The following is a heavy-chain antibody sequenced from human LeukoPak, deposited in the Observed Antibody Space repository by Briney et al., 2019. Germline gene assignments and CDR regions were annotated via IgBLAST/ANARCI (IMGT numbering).Heavy chain of an antibody. Sequence: SVKVSCKASGGTFSSYAISWVRQAPGQGLEWMGRIIPILGIANYAQKFQGRVTITADKSTSTAYMELSSLRSEDTAVYYCARGISGGWHYDILTGYPTLFDYWGQGTLVTVSS. CDR3: ARGISGGWHYDILTGYPTLFDY. D-gene: IGHD3-9*01. CDR2: IIPILGIA. V-gene: IGHV1-69*04. CDR1: GGTFSSYA. J-gene: IGHJ4*02.